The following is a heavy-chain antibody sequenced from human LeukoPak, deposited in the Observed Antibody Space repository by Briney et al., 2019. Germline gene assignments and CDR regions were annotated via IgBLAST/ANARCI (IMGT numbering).Heavy chain of an antibody. J-gene: IGHJ5*02. CDR2: IYYSGST. CDR3: AREYGSSHGFDP. CDR1: GGSITSSNW. D-gene: IGHD6-13*01. V-gene: IGHV4-4*02. Sequence: SETLSLTCAVSGGSITSSNWWTWVRQPPGKGLEWIGEIYYSGSTNYNPSLKSRVTISMDKSKNQFSLELTSVTAADTAVYYCAREYGSSHGFDPWGQGTLVAVSS.